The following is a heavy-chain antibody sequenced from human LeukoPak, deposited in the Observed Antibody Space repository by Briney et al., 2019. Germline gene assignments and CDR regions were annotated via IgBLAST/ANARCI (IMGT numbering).Heavy chain of an antibody. Sequence: ASVKVSCKASGYTFTGYCIHWVRQAPGQGLEWMGWINPHSGGTNYAQTFQGSVSMTRDSSISTAYMELSTLTSDDTDVYYCARSSYDSSGEYGAYWGQGTLVTVSS. D-gene: IGHD3-22*01. V-gene: IGHV1-2*02. CDR1: GYTFTGYC. CDR3: ARSSYDSSGEYGAY. CDR2: INPHSGGT. J-gene: IGHJ4*02.